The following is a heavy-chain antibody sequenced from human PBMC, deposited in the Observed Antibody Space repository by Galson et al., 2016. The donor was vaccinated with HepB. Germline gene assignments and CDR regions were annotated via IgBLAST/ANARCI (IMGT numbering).Heavy chain of an antibody. Sequence: SVKVSCKASGYTFTNFFMHWVRQAPGQGLEWMGMINPSGGSTDYAQKFQGRVTMTSDTSTTTFYMELSSLRSEDTAVYYCARDDGYRVFDFWGQGTLSPSPQ. J-gene: IGHJ4*02. V-gene: IGHV1-46*01. CDR3: ARDDGYRVFDF. CDR2: INPSGGST. D-gene: IGHD5-24*01. CDR1: GYTFTNFF.